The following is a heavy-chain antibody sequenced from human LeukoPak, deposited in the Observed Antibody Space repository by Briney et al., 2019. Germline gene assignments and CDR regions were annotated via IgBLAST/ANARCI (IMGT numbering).Heavy chain of an antibody. CDR3: ARSPGDIAVAGTDY. CDR1: GYTFTSYG. J-gene: IGHJ4*02. CDR2: ISAYNGNT. Sequence: GASVTVSYKASGYTFTSYGISWVRQAPGQGLEWMGWISAYNGNTNYAQKLQGRVTMTTDTSTSTAYMELRSLRSDDTAVYYCARSPGDIAVAGTDYWGQGTLVTVSS. D-gene: IGHD6-19*01. V-gene: IGHV1-18*01.